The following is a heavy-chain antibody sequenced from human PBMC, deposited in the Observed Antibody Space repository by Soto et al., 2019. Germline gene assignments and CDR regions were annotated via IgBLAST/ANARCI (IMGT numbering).Heavy chain of an antibody. J-gene: IGHJ3*02. V-gene: IGHV4-31*03. D-gene: IGHD2-15*01. CDR3: ARDPTVVTPYAFDI. CDR2: IYYSGST. CDR1: GGSISSGGYY. Sequence: QVQLQESGPGLVKPSQTLSFTCTVSGGSISSGGYYWSWIRQHPGKGLEWIGYIYYSGSTYYNPSLKSRVTISVDTSKNQFSLKLSSVTAADTAVYYCARDPTVVTPYAFDIWGQGTMVTVSS.